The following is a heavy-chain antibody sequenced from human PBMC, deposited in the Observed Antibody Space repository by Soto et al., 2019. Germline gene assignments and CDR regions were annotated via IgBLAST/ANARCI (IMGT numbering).Heavy chain of an antibody. D-gene: IGHD5-18*01. CDR2: IYPGDCET. J-gene: IGHJ6*02. V-gene: IGHV5-51*01. CDR1: GYRFTGYW. CDR3: ATHDTAMDFEYSYGMDV. Sequence: ESRKISGKGSGYRFTGYWIAWGRQMPGKGLEWMGIIYPGDCETRYSPCFQGQVTISADKAISTAYLPWSSLKASDSAMYYCATHDTAMDFEYSYGMDVWGQGTPVTVSS.